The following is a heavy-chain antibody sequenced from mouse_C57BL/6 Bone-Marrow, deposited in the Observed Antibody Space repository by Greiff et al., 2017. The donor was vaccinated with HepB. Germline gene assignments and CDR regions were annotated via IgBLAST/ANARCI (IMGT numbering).Heavy chain of an antibody. CDR3: AKDLLWYAMDY. Sequence: VKLVESGPGLVQPSQSLSITCTVSGFSLTSYGVHWVRQSPGKGLEWLGVIWRGGSTDYNAAFMPRLSITKDNSKSQVFFKMNSLQADDTAIYYCAKDLLWYAMDYWGQGTSVTVSS. J-gene: IGHJ4*01. D-gene: IGHD2-1*01. CDR2: IWRGGST. CDR1: GFSLTSYG. V-gene: IGHV2-5*01.